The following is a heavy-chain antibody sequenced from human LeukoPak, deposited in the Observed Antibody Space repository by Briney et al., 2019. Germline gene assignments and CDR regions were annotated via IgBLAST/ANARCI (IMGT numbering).Heavy chain of an antibody. D-gene: IGHD1-14*01. CDR2: INDSGGT. Sequence: SETLSLTCAVYGGSFSGYYWSWIRQPPGKGLEWIGEINDSGGTNYNPSLKSRVTISVDTTKNQFSLKLSSVIAEDTAVYYCGRGRRRRYGTDYGGRGPLVTVSS. CDR1: GGSFSGYY. J-gene: IGHJ4*02. V-gene: IGHV4-34*01. CDR3: GRGRRRRYGTDY.